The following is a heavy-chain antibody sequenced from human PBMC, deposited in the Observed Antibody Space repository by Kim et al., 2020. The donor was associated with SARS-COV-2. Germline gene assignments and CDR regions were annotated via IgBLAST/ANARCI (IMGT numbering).Heavy chain of an antibody. CDR2: IWYDGSNK. CDR1: GFTFSSYS. CDR3: ARETYYYDSSGYYSELYFDY. D-gene: IGHD3-22*01. J-gene: IGHJ4*02. V-gene: IGHV3-33*01. Sequence: VGSLRLSCAASGFTFSSYSMHWVRQAPGKGLEWVAVIWYDGSNKYYADSVKGRFTISRDNSKNTLYLQMNSLRAEDTAVYYCARETYYYDSSGYYSELYFDYWGQGTLVTVSS.